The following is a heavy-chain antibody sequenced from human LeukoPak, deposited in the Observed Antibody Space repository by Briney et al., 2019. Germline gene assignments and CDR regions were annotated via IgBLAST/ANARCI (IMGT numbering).Heavy chain of an antibody. Sequence: SETLSLTCSVSGGSLSSDDYYWGWIRQSPGKGLEWIGSIYYSGSTYYNPSLKSRVTISVDTSKNQFSLKLSSVTAADTAVYYCARGFQLWENQIDYWGQGTLVTVSS. CDR2: IYYSGST. D-gene: IGHD5-18*01. CDR3: ARGFQLWENQIDY. J-gene: IGHJ4*02. V-gene: IGHV4-39*01. CDR1: GGSLSSDDYY.